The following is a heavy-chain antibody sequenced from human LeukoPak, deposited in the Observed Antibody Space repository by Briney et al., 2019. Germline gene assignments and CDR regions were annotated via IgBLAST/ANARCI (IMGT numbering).Heavy chain of an antibody. V-gene: IGHV3-23*01. Sequence: GGSLRLSCAGSGFTFSNYAMIWVRQAPGKGLEWVSAIKGSGSYTKYADSVTGRFTISRDNSKNMLYLQMNSLTADDTAIHYCAKDPNGDYIGAFDFGGQGTMVTVSS. CDR1: GFTFSNYA. J-gene: IGHJ3*01. CDR2: IKGSGSYT. D-gene: IGHD4-17*01. CDR3: AKDPNGDYIGAFDF.